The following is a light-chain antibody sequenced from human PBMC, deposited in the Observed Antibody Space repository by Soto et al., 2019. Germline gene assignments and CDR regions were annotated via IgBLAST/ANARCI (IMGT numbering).Light chain of an antibody. J-gene: IGKJ1*01. CDR3: QQYNDWPLT. CDR1: QTIGKN. CDR2: AAS. Sequence: DIQMTQSPSSLSASVGDRVTITCRASQTIGKNLNWYQQEPGKAPKLLIYAASTLQSGVPSRFIGSGSGTDFTLTISSLQSEDFALYYCQQYNDWPLTFGQGTKVDIK. V-gene: IGKV1-39*01.